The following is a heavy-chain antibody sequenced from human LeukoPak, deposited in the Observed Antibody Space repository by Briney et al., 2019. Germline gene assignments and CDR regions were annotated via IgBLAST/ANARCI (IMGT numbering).Heavy chain of an antibody. Sequence: GGSLRLSCAASGFTVSSNYMSWVRQAPGKGLEWVSVIYSGGSTYYADSVKGRFTISRDNAKNSLYLQMNSLRAEDTAVYSCARDCSGGSCYSGWGYYYGMDVWGHGTTVTVSS. CDR1: GFTVSSNY. J-gene: IGHJ6*02. D-gene: IGHD2-15*01. V-gene: IGHV3-53*01. CDR2: IYSGGST. CDR3: ARDCSGGSCYSGWGYYYGMDV.